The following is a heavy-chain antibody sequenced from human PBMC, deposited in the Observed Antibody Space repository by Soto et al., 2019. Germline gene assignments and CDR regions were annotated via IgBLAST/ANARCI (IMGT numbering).Heavy chain of an antibody. CDR2: IWYDGSNK. V-gene: IGHV3-33*01. J-gene: IGHJ4*02. CDR1: GFTFSSYG. CDR3: ARDSARRGYRSLDY. Sequence: GGSLRLSCAASGFTFSSYGMHWVRQAPGKGLEWVAVIWYDGSNKYYADSVKGRFTISRDNSKNTLYLQMNSLRAEDTAVYYCARDSARRGYRSLDYWGQGTLVTVSS. D-gene: IGHD5-18*01.